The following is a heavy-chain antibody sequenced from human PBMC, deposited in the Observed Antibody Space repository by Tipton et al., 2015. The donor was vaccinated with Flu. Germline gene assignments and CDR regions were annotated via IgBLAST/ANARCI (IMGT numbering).Heavy chain of an antibody. Sequence: TLSLTCSVSGYSIRSAYYWGWVRRPPGKGLEWIGTIYHSGTTYYNPSLKSRLTISLDTFQNQFSLKVNSVTAADTAVYYCSRSTYYYGSGSSDYWGQGTLVTVSS. CDR1: GYSIRSAYY. CDR3: SRSTYYYGSGSSDY. CDR2: IYHSGTT. J-gene: IGHJ4*02. V-gene: IGHV4-38-2*01. D-gene: IGHD3-10*01.